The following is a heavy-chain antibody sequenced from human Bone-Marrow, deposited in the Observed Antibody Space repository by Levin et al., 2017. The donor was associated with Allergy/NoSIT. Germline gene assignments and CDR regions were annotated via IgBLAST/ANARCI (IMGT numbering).Heavy chain of an antibody. Sequence: GGSLRLSCAASGFTFSSYAMHWVRQAPGKGLEWVAVISYDGSNKYYADSVKGRFTISRDNSKNTLYLQMNSLRAEDTAVYYCARDRFLTSSHDYYYYYGMDVWGQGTTVTVSS. CDR1: GFTFSSYA. J-gene: IGHJ6*02. V-gene: IGHV3-30-3*01. D-gene: IGHD2-2*01. CDR3: ARDRFLTSSHDYYYYYGMDV. CDR2: ISYDGSNK.